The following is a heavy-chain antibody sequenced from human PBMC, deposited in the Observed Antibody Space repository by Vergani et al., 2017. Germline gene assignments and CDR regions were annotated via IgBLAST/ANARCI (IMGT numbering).Heavy chain of an antibody. CDR2: ISYDGSNK. CDR1: GFTFSSYG. Sequence: QVQLVESGGGVVQPGRSLRLPCAASGFTFSSYGMHWVRQAPGKGLEWVAVISYDGSNKYYADSVKGRFTISRDNSKNTLYLQMNSLRAEDTAVYYCAKERGYGSLDYWGQGTLVTVSS. CDR3: AKERGYGSLDY. V-gene: IGHV3-30*18. D-gene: IGHD1-1*01. J-gene: IGHJ4*02.